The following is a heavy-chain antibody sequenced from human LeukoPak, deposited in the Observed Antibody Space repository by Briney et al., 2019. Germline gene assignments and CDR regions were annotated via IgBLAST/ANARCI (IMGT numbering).Heavy chain of an antibody. Sequence: SETLSLTCTVSGGSISSYYWSWIRQPPGKGLEWIGYIYTSGSTNYNPSLRSRVTISVDTSKNQFSLKLSSVTAADTAVYYCARGRTAMVPFDYWGQGTLVTVSS. J-gene: IGHJ4*02. CDR3: ARGRTAMVPFDY. CDR1: GGSISSYY. D-gene: IGHD5-18*01. V-gene: IGHV4-4*09. CDR2: IYTSGST.